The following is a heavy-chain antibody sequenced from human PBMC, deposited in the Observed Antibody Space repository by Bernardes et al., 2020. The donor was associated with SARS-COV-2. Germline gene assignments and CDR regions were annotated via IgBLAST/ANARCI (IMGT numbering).Heavy chain of an antibody. CDR1: VFTFTSHV. CDR2: TSYDGSNK. CDR3: ARSGDYGDFGEILRGYYFDY. J-gene: IGHJ4*02. V-gene: IGHV3-30*07. Sequence: SLRLSCGAPVFTFTSHVMYCVRQAPGTGLEWVALTSYDGSNKYYADSVKGRFTISRDNAKNTLYLQMNSLGAEDTAVYYCARSGDYGDFGEILRGYYFDYWGQGTLVTVSS. D-gene: IGHD4-17*01.